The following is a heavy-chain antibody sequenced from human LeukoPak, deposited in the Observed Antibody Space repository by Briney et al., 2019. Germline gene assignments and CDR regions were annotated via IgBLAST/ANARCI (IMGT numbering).Heavy chain of an antibody. CDR1: GASISSGGYF. CDR2: ISYSGGP. CDR3: ARLFCSGASCSRGGGFDY. Sequence: SQTLSLTCTVSGASISSGGYFWTWIRQHPGKGLERIGYISYSGGPYYSPSRESRVTISADTSQNQFSLKLNSVTAADTAIYYCARLFCSGASCSRGGGFDYWGQGTLVTVSS. D-gene: IGHD2-15*01. J-gene: IGHJ4*02. V-gene: IGHV4-31*03.